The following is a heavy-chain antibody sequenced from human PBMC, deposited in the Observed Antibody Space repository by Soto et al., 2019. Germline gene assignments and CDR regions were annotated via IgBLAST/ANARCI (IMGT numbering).Heavy chain of an antibody. V-gene: IGHV3-33*01. D-gene: IGHD2-21*01. Sequence: QVQLVESGGGVVQPGRSLRLSCAASGFTFSSYGMHWVRQAPGKGLEWVAVIWYDGSNKYYADSVKGRFTISRDNSKNTLYLQMNSLRAEDTAVYYCYCGHDAFEIWGQGTMVTVSS. CDR3: YCGHDAFEI. CDR2: IWYDGSNK. J-gene: IGHJ3*02. CDR1: GFTFSSYG.